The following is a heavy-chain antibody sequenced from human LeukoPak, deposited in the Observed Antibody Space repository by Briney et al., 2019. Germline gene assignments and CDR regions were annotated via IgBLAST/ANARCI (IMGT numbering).Heavy chain of an antibody. D-gene: IGHD3-22*01. CDR2: IKQDGSEK. Sequence: PGGSLRLSCAASGFTFSTYWMSWVRQAPGKGLEWVANIKQDGSEKYYVDSVKGRFTISRDNAKNSLYLQMNSLRAEDTAVYYCAQNFYDSSGLYFDYWGQGTLVTVSS. CDR1: GFTFSTYW. J-gene: IGHJ4*02. CDR3: AQNFYDSSGLYFDY. V-gene: IGHV3-7*02.